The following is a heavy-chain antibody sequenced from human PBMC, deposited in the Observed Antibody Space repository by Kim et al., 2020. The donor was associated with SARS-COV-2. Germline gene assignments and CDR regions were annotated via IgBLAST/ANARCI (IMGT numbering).Heavy chain of an antibody. CDR3: ARSANRRFEGFDY. J-gene: IGHJ4*02. CDR2: INTDGSTT. V-gene: IGHV3-74*01. D-gene: IGHD3-10*01. CDR1: GFTFSSFW. Sequence: GGSLRLSCSPSGFTFSSFWMHWVRQAPGKGRVWVSRINTDGSTTNYADSVKGRFTISRDNAMNTLYLQMHSLRAEDTAMYYCARSANRRFEGFDYWGQGTLVTVSS.